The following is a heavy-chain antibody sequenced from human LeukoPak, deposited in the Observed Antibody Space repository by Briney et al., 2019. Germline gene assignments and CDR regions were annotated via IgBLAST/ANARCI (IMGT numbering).Heavy chain of an antibody. D-gene: IGHD6-19*01. CDR3: ARDLYSSGWADAFDI. Sequence: GASVKVSCKASGYSFTAYGIAWVRQAPGQGLEWMGWITVYNGNTNYAQKLQGRVTMTTDTSTSTAYMELRSLRSDDTAVYYCARDLYSSGWADAFDIWGQGTMVTVSS. J-gene: IGHJ3*02. CDR1: GYSFTAYG. V-gene: IGHV1-18*01. CDR2: ITVYNGNT.